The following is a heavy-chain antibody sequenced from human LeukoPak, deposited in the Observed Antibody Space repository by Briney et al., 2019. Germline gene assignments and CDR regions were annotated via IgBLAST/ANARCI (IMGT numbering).Heavy chain of an antibody. CDR1: GFTFSSYA. J-gene: IGHJ6*03. CDR2: ISYDGSNK. CDR3: AREGMDSSSFGYYYMDV. V-gene: IGHV3-30*04. D-gene: IGHD6-6*01. Sequence: SGGSLRLSCAASGFTFSSYAMHWVRQAPGKGLEWVAVISYDGSNKYYADSVKGRFTISRDNSKNTLYLQMNSLRAEGTAVYYCAREGMDSSSFGYYYMDVWGKGTTVTVSS.